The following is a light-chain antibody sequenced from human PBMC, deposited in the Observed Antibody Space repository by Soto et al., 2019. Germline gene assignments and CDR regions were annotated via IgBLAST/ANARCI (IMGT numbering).Light chain of an antibody. Sequence: DIQMTQSPSSLSASVGDRVTITCRASQSISGYLNWYQQKAGKAPKLLIYTASTLRGGVPSRFSGSASRTDFTLTISSLQPEDFATYYCQQSYIAPFTFGPGTNVDIK. CDR3: QQSYIAPFT. CDR2: TAS. CDR1: QSISGY. J-gene: IGKJ3*01. V-gene: IGKV1-39*01.